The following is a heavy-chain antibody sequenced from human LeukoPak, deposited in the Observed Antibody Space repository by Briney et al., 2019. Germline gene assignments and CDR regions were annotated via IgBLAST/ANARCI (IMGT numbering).Heavy chain of an antibody. CDR3: AKPPPAEAHFYYGMDV. CDR1: GFTFSSYE. V-gene: IGHV3-48*03. J-gene: IGHJ6*02. CDR2: ISGSGTII. Sequence: GGSLRLSCAASGFTFSSYEMNWVRQAPGKGLEWVSYISGSGTIIYHADSVKGRFTISRDNAKNTLYLQMNSLGAEDTAVYYCAKPPPAEAHFYYGMDVWGQGTTVTVSS.